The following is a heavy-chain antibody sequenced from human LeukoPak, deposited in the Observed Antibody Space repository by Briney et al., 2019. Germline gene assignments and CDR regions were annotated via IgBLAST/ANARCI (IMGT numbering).Heavy chain of an antibody. V-gene: IGHV1-18*01. Sequence: ASVKVSCKASGYTFTGYTINWVRQAPGQGLKWMGWISVHNGNTKYAQKLQGRVTLTTDTSTSTAYMELRSLRSDDTAVYYCARDRMILGVPFDYWGQGTLVTVSS. CDR1: GYTFTGYT. D-gene: IGHD3-10*01. CDR2: ISVHNGNT. CDR3: ARDRMILGVPFDY. J-gene: IGHJ4*02.